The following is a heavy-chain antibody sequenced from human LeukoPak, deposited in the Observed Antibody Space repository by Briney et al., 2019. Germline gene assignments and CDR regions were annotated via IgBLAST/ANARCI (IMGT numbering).Heavy chain of an antibody. CDR1: GGSFSGYY. Sequence: SETLSLTCAVYGGSFSGYYWSWIRQPPGKGLEWIGEINHSGSTNYNPSLKSRVTISVDTSKNQSSLKLSSVTAADTAVYYCARGSTRGVVVVVAARSLYYFDYWGQGTLVTVSS. CDR3: ARGSTRGVVVVVAARSLYYFDY. CDR2: INHSGST. V-gene: IGHV4-34*01. J-gene: IGHJ4*02. D-gene: IGHD2-15*01.